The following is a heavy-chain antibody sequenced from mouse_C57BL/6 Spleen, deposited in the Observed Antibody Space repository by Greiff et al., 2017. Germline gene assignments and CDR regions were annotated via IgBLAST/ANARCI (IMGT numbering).Heavy chain of an antibody. CDR2: INPSTGGT. D-gene: IGHD1-1*01. CDR1: GYSFTGYY. CDR3: ARSLITTVAYYFDY. V-gene: IGHV1-42*01. Sequence: EVQLQQSGPELVKPGASVKISCKASGYSFTGYYMNWVKQSPEKSLEWIGEINPSTGGTPYNQKFKAKATLTVDKSSSTAYMQLKSLTSEDSAVYYCARSLITTVAYYFDYWGQGTTLTVSS. J-gene: IGHJ2*01.